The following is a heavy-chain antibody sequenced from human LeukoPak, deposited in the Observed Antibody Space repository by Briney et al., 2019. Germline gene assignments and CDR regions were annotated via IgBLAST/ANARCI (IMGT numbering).Heavy chain of an antibody. Sequence: GGSLRLSCAASGFIFGGYWMSWVRQAPGRGLEWVANTNPDGSIKYYVDSVNGRFTISRDNAKNSLYLQMNSLRAEDTAVYYCVSGFLQWLYWGQGTPVTVSS. V-gene: IGHV3-7*01. D-gene: IGHD3-3*01. CDR1: GFIFGGYW. CDR2: TNPDGSIK. CDR3: VSGFLQWLY. J-gene: IGHJ4*02.